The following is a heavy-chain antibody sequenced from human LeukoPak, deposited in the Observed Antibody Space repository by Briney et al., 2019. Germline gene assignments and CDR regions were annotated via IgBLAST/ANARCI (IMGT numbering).Heavy chain of an antibody. J-gene: IGHJ4*02. CDR1: GGSFSGYY. CDR2: INHSGST. D-gene: IGHD1-26*01. Sequence: PSETLSLTCAVYGGSFSGYYWSWIRQPPGKGLEWIGEINHSGSTTYNPSLKSRVTISVDTSKNQFSLKLSSVTAADTALYYCARGPQWEPLYYFGYWGQGTLVTVSS. CDR3: ARGPQWEPLYYFGY. V-gene: IGHV4-34*01.